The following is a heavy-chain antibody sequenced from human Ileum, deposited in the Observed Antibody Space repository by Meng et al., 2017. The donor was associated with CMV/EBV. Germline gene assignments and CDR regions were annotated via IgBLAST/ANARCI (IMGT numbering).Heavy chain of an antibody. V-gene: IGHV3-30*04. Sequence: GGSLRLSCAVSGFTFSSNAMHWVRQAPGKGLEWVAVISYAGGVEYYADSVKGRFTISRDNSKSTLYLQMNSLRVEDTAVYYCARDRGSSGWFDAFDVCGQ. D-gene: IGHD6-19*01. J-gene: IGHJ3*01. CDR3: ARDRGSSGWFDAFDV. CDR2: ISYAGGVE. CDR1: GFTFSSNA.